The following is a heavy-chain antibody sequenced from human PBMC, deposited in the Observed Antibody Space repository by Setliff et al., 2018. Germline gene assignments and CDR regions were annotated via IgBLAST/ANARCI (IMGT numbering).Heavy chain of an antibody. D-gene: IGHD1-26*01. CDR2: IYHSGSA. J-gene: IGHJ3*01. Sequence: PSETLSLTCTVSGDSISSGDYFWSWIRQPPGKGLEWIAYIYHSGSAYYNPSLKSRVTMSVDTSKNQFSLHLTSVTAADTAVYYCAREVGTSTSSDAFDVRGQGMIVTVSS. CDR1: GDSISSGDYF. V-gene: IGHV4-30-4*08. CDR3: AREVGTSTSSDAFDV.